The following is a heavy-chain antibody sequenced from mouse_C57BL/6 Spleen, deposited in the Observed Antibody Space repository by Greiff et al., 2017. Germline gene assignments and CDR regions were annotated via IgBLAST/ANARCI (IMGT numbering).Heavy chain of an antibody. CDR2: IDPSDSYT. V-gene: IGHV1-50*01. CDR3: ARAFSYSFAY. CDR1: GYTFTSYW. D-gene: IGHD2-10*01. J-gene: IGHJ3*01. Sequence: QVQLKQPGAELVKPGASVKLSCKASGYTFTSYWMQWVKQRPGQGLEWIGEIDPSDSYTNYNQKFKGKATLTVDTSSSTAYMQLSSLTSEDSAVYYCARAFSYSFAYWGQGTLVTVSA.